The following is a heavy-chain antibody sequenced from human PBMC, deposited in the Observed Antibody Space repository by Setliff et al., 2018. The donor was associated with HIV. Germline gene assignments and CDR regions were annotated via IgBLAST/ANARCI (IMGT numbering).Heavy chain of an antibody. CDR3: AKAIRPAAAGTWLGPFDY. CDR1: GFTFSSYA. D-gene: IGHD6-13*01. CDR2: ISGSGGTT. Sequence: GSLRLSCAASGFTFSSYAMGWVRQAPGKGLEWVSSISGSGGTTYYADSVKGRFTISRDSSKNTLYLQMNSLRAEDTAIYYCAKAIRPAAAGTWLGPFDYWGQGTLVTVSS. V-gene: IGHV3-23*01. J-gene: IGHJ4*02.